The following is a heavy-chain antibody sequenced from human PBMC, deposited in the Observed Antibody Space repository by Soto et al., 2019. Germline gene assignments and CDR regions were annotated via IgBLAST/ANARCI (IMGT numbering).Heavy chain of an antibody. CDR1: VYSFTGYY. CDR2: INPKSGGT. CDR3: ARRYVAHEATLDF. J-gene: IGHJ4*02. V-gene: IGHV1-2*02. D-gene: IGHD2-15*01. Sequence: GSSVQVSCKAPVYSFTGYYMHWVRQAPGTGLEWIGWINPKSGGTNYAQKFQGRVTMTRDTSISTAYMELNRLRSDDTAVYYWARRYVAHEATLDFWGRGASVPVSS.